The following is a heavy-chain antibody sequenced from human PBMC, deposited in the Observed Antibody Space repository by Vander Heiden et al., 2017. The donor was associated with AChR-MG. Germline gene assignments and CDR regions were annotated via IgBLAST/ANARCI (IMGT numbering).Heavy chain of an antibody. CDR2: IDHSGST. D-gene: IGHD3-3*01. Sequence: QAQLQQWGAGLSRPPETMSLTFAVYGGTLSGYYWSLIRQPPGKGLEWIGEIDHSGSTNYNPSLKSRVTMSVDTSKNQFALKVRSVTAADTAIYYCARDDGPYGMDVWGQGTTVTVSS. J-gene: IGHJ6*02. V-gene: IGHV4-34*02. CDR3: ARDDGPYGMDV. CDR1: GGTLSGYY.